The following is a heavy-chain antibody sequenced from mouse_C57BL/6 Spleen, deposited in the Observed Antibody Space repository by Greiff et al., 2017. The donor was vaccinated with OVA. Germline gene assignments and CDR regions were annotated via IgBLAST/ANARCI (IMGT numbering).Heavy chain of an antibody. CDR2: ISSGGDYI. CDR3: KRDRSNYDAMDY. V-gene: IGHV5-9-1*02. D-gene: IGHD2-5*01. J-gene: IGHJ4*01. CDR1: GFTFSSYA. Sequence: EVKLVESGEGLVKPGGSLKLSCAASGFTFSSYAMSWVRQTPEQRLEWVAYISSGGDYIYYADTVKGRFTLSRDNARNTLYLQMSSLNSEDTAMYYCKRDRSNYDAMDYWGQGTSVTVSS.